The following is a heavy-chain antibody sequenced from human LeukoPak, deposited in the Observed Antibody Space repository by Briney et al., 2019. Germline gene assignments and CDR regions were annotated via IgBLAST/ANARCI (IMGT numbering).Heavy chain of an antibody. CDR1: GFTFSDFW. D-gene: IGHD6-13*01. V-gene: IGHV3-74*01. Sequence: PGGSLRLSCAASGFTFSDFWMHWVRQAPGKGLVWVSHINSGGTVTNYADSVKGRLTISRDNAKNTLYLQMNSLRAEDTAVYYCAKSAAGTSWYFDLWGRGTLVTVSS. CDR3: AKSAAGTSWYFDL. CDR2: INSGGTVT. J-gene: IGHJ2*01.